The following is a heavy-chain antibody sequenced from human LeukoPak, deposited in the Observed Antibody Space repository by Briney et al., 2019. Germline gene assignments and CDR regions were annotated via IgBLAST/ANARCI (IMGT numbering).Heavy chain of an antibody. CDR1: GGTFSSYA. J-gene: IGHJ3*02. CDR2: IIPIFGTA. D-gene: IGHD1-14*01. CDR3: ARVRGSEPDDAFDI. V-gene: IGHV1-69*13. Sequence: GASVKVSCKASGGTFSSYAISWVRQAPGQGLEWMGGIIPIFGTANYAQKFQGRVTITADESTSTAYMELSSLRSEDMAVYYCARVRGSEPDDAFDIWGQGTMVTVSS.